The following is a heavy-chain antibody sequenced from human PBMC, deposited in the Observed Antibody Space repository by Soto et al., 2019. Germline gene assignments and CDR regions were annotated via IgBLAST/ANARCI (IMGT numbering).Heavy chain of an antibody. J-gene: IGHJ4*02. V-gene: IGHV3-23*04. CDR2: ISDSGGTS. CDR3: AKRPRALLTFDY. CDR1: GFIFSNYV. D-gene: IGHD1-26*01. Sequence: EVQLVDSGGGLVQPGGSLRLSCAASGFIFSNYVMSWVRQAPGKGLEWVSSISDSGGTSYYADSVKGRFTISRDNSQNTRYLQMNSLRAEDTAIYYCAKRPRALLTFDYWGQGTLVTVAS.